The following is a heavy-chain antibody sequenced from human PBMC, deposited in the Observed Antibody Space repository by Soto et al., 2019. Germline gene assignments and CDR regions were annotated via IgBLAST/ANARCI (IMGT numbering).Heavy chain of an antibody. CDR1: GGSFSGYH. V-gene: IGHV4-34*01. D-gene: IGHD5-12*01. Sequence: SETLSLTCAVYGGSFSGYHWSWIRQPPGKGLEWIGEINHSGSTNYNPSLKSRVTISVDTSKNQFSLKLSSVTAADTAVYYCARGTVDIVATISDAFDIWGQGTMVTVSS. CDR2: INHSGST. J-gene: IGHJ3*02. CDR3: ARGTVDIVATISDAFDI.